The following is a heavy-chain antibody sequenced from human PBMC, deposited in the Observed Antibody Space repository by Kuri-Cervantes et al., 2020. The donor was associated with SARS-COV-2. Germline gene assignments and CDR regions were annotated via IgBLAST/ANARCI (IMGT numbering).Heavy chain of an antibody. D-gene: IGHD5-24*01. CDR2: INHSGST. Sequence: GSLRLSCAVYGGSFSGYYWSWIRQPPGKGLEWIGEINHSGSTNYNPSLKSRVTISVDTSKNQFSLKLSSETAADTAVYYCARGVDGYNGWGQGTLVTVSS. V-gene: IGHV4-34*01. J-gene: IGHJ4*02. CDR1: GGSFSGYY. CDR3: ARGVDGYNG.